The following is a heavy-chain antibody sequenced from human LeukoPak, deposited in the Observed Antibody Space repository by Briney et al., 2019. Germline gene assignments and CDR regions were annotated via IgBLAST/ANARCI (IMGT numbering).Heavy chain of an antibody. J-gene: IGHJ4*02. CDR2: INWNGGST. V-gene: IGHV3-20*04. CDR1: GFTFDDYG. Sequence: GGSLRLSCAASGFTFDDYGMSWVRQAPGKGLEWVSGINWNGGSTGYADSVKGRFTISRDNAKNSLYLQMNSLRAEDTALYYCARRKYSSGWYYFDYWGQGTLVTVSS. D-gene: IGHD6-19*01. CDR3: ARRKYSSGWYYFDY.